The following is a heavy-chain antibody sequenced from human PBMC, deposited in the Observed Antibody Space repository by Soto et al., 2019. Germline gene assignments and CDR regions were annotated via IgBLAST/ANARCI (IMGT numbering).Heavy chain of an antibody. CDR1: GFTFDSYA. V-gene: IGHV3-23*01. Sequence: EVQLLESGGGLVQPGGSLRLSCATDGFTFDSYAMHWVRQAPGKGLEWVSSLSGSGYQTYYADSVKGRLTISRDRSKNTVYLQMNSLRAEDTAVYFCAKDRLTVFGVVVTFEDWGRGTQVTVAS. CDR3: AKDRLTVFGVVVTFED. J-gene: IGHJ4*01. D-gene: IGHD3-3*01. CDR2: LSGSGYQT.